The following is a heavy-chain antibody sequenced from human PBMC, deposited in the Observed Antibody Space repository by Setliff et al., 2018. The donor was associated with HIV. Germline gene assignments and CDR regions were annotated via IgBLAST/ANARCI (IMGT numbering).Heavy chain of an antibody. V-gene: IGHV1-69*05. J-gene: IGHJ4*02. Sequence: SVKVSCKASGGTFSSYAISWVRQAPGQGLEWMGGIIPIFGTPNYAQKFQGRVTITTDESTSTAYMELSSLRSEDTAVYYCARYSTLTTNFDYWGQGTLVTVSS. D-gene: IGHD4-17*01. CDR2: IIPIFGTP. CDR1: GGTFSSYA. CDR3: ARYSTLTTNFDY.